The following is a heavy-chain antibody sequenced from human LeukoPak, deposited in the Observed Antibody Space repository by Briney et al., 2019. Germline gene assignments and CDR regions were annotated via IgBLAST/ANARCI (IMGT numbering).Heavy chain of an antibody. CDR2: ISYDGSNK. CDR1: GFTFSSYG. D-gene: IGHD1-14*01. J-gene: IGHJ6*02. V-gene: IGHV3-30*18. Sequence: GGSLRLSCAASGFTFSSYGMHWVRQAPGKGLEWVAVISYDGSNKYYADSVKGRFTISRDNSKNSLYLQMNSLRAEDTALYYCAKGPALYGMDVWGQGTTVTVSS. CDR3: AKGPALYGMDV.